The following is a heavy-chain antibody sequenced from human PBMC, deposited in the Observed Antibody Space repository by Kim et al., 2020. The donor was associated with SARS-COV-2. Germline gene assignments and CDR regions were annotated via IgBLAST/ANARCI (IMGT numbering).Heavy chain of an antibody. Sequence: GGSLRLSCAASGFTFSDYYMSWIRQAPGKGLEWVSYISSSSSYTNYADSVKGRFTISRDNAKNSLYLQMNSLRAEDTAVYYCARVLRGIVRVAYNYYYGMDVWGQGTTVTVSS. V-gene: IGHV3-11*03. CDR3: ARVLRGIVRVAYNYYYGMDV. J-gene: IGHJ6*02. D-gene: IGHD2-15*01. CDR2: ISSSSSYT. CDR1: GFTFSDYY.